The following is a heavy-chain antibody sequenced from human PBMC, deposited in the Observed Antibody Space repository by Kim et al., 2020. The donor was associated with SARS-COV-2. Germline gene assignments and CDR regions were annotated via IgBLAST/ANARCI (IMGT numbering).Heavy chain of an antibody. D-gene: IGHD2-2*01. CDR3: ARETVVPAARPYYYGMDV. J-gene: IGHJ6*02. CDR2: IYYSGST. Sequence: SETLSLTCTVSGGSISSGGYYWSWIRQHPGKGLEWIGYIYYSGSTYYNPSLKSRVTISVDTSKNQFSLKLSSVTAADTAVYYCARETVVPAARPYYYGMDVWGQGTTVTVSS. V-gene: IGHV4-31*03. CDR1: GGSISSGGYY.